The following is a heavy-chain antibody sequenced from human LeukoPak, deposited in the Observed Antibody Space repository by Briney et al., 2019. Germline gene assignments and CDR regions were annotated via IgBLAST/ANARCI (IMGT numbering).Heavy chain of an antibody. J-gene: IGHJ3*02. Sequence: PSETLSLTCTVSGGSISSSSYYWGWIRQPPGKGLEWIGSIYYSGSTYYNPSLKSRVTISVDTSKNQFSLKLSSVTAADTAVYYCARGPSITMIVVVGGGAFDIWGQGTMVTVSS. CDR1: GGSISSSSYY. V-gene: IGHV4-39*01. CDR3: ARGPSITMIVVVGGGAFDI. D-gene: IGHD3-22*01. CDR2: IYYSGST.